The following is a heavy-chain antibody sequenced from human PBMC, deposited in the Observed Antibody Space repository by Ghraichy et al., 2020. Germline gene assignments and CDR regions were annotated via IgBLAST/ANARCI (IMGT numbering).Heavy chain of an antibody. D-gene: IGHD4-17*01. CDR3: ARDPYGDYKYGGTDY. V-gene: IGHV3-74*01. J-gene: IGHJ4*02. Sequence: GESLNISCAASGFAISNNWMHWVRQAPGKGLVWVSRINGDGTSTNYADSVKGRFTISRDNAKNSLSLEMNSLRVEDTAVYYCARDPYGDYKYGGTDYWGRGTLVTVSA. CDR2: INGDGTST. CDR1: GFAISNNW.